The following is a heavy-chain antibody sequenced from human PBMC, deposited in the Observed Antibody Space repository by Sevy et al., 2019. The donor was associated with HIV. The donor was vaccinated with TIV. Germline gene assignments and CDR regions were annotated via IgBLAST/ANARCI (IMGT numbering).Heavy chain of an antibody. D-gene: IGHD2-15*01. CDR3: TRGAHSLDY. CDR1: GDSVSSNRVA. V-gene: IGHV6-1*01. CDR2: TYYRSKWYT. Sequence: SQTLSLTCVISGDSVSSNRVAWNWIRQSPSRGLEWLGRTYYRSKWYTDYAVSVKSRITINPDTSKNQVSLQLNSVTPEDTAVYYCTRGAHSLDYWGQGTLVTVSS. J-gene: IGHJ4*02.